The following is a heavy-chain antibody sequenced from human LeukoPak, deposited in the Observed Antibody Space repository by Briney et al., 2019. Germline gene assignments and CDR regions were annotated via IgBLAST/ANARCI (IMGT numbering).Heavy chain of an antibody. J-gene: IGHJ4*02. CDR1: GGSISSYY. V-gene: IGHV4-59*12. CDR3: ARVLGGWEDFDY. D-gene: IGHD6-19*01. Sequence: PSETLSLTCTVSGGSISSYYWSWIRQPPGKGLEWIGYIYYRGGTSYNPSLKSRVTISVDTSKNQLSLKLSSVTAADTAVYYCARVLGGWEDFDYWGQGTLVTVSS. CDR2: IYYRGGT.